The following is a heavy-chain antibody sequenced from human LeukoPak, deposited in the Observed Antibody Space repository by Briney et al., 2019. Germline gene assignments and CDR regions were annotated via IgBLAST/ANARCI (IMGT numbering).Heavy chain of an antibody. CDR3: ARSRCYCSGGSCYSCDWFDP. CDR1: GFTFSSYW. D-gene: IGHD2-15*01. V-gene: IGHV3-48*04. Sequence: GGSLRLSCAASGFTFSSYWMSWVRQAPGKGLEWVSYISSSGSTICYADSVKGRFTISRDNAKNSLYLQMNSLRAEDTAVYYCARSRCYCSGGSCYSCDWFDPWGQGTLVTVSS. J-gene: IGHJ5*02. CDR2: ISSSGSTI.